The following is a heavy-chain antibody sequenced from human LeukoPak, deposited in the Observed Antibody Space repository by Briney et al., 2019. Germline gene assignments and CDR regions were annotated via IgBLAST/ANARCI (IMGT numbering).Heavy chain of an antibody. CDR3: AKDINYDILTGYPSGGFDY. Sequence: GGSLRLSCAASGFTFSDYSMNWVGQAPGKGLEWVSSIRDDSNCIYYADSVKGRSTISRDNAKNTLYLQMNSLRAEDTAVYYCAKDINYDILTGYPSGGFDYWGQGTLVTVSS. CDR2: IRDDSNCI. J-gene: IGHJ4*02. V-gene: IGHV3-21*04. D-gene: IGHD3-9*01. CDR1: GFTFSDYS.